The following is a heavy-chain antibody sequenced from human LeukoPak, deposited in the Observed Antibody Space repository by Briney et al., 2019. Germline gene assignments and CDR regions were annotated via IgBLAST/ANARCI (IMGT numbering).Heavy chain of an antibody. J-gene: IGHJ5*02. CDR3: ATQRGREYNWFDP. D-gene: IGHD3-10*01. CDR2: IKPDGGEK. CDR1: GFTFSSYM. Sequence: PGESLRLSCAASGFTFSSYMMTWVRQAPGKGLEWVANIKPDGGEKFYVDSVRGRFTISRDNAKNSLYLQMNSLRAEDTAVYYCATQRGREYNWFDPWGQGTLVTVSS. V-gene: IGHV3-7*01.